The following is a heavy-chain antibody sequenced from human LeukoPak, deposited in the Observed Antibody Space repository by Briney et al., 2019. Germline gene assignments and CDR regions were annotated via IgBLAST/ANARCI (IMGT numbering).Heavy chain of an antibody. CDR3: ARETYYDSSGYHPFDY. D-gene: IGHD3-22*01. J-gene: IGHJ4*02. Sequence: ASVKVSCKASGYTFTGYYMHWVRQAPGQGLEWMGWINPNSGGTNYAQKFQGRVTMTRDTSISTAYMELSRLRSDDTAVYYCARETYYDSSGYHPFDYWGQGTLVTVSS. CDR1: GYTFTGYY. V-gene: IGHV1-2*02. CDR2: INPNSGGT.